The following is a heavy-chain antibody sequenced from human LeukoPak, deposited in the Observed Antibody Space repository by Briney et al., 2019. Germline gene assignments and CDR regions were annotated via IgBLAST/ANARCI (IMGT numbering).Heavy chain of an antibody. CDR3: ARATPNWNPPDY. D-gene: IGHD1-1*01. CDR1: GGSLSGFF. V-gene: IGHV4-59*08. J-gene: IGHJ4*02. Sequence: SETLSLTCTVSGGSLSGFFWSWIRQPPGKGLEWIGYVYNSGSTDYNPSLKSRVTISEDTSNNQFSLKLKFVTAADTAVYYCARATPNWNPPDYWGQGTLVTVSS. CDR2: VYNSGST.